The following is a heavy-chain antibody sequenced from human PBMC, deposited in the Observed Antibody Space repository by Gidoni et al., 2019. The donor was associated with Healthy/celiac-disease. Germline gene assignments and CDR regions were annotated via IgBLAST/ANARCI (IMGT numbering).Heavy chain of an antibody. Sequence: QVQLVQSGAEVKKPGSSVKVSCKASGGTFSSYAISWVRQAPGQGIEWMGGIIPIFGTANYAQKFQGRVTITADKSTSTAYMELSSLRSEDTAVYYCAREYCSGGSCYEGNAFDIWGQGTMVTVSS. V-gene: IGHV1-69*06. CDR3: AREYCSGGSCYEGNAFDI. J-gene: IGHJ3*02. CDR1: GGTFSSYA. CDR2: IIPIFGTA. D-gene: IGHD2-15*01.